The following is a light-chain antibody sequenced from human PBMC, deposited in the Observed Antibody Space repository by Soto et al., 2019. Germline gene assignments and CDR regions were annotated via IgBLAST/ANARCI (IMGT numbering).Light chain of an antibody. CDR1: SSNIGSNY. Sequence: QSVPTHPPSASGTPGQRVTISCSGSSSNIGSNYVYWYQQLPGTAPKLLIYRNNQRPSGVPDRFSGSKSGTSASLAISGLRSEDEADYYCAAWDDSLSGYVFGTGTKVTVL. CDR2: RNN. CDR3: AAWDDSLSGYV. V-gene: IGLV1-47*01. J-gene: IGLJ1*01.